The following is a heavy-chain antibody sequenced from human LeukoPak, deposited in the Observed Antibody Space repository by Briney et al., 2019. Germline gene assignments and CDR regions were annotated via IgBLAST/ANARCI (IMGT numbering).Heavy chain of an antibody. V-gene: IGHV4-59*01. J-gene: IGHJ4*02. D-gene: IGHD3-10*01. CDR2: IYYSGST. CDR3: ASGLFGELRSDY. Sequence: SETLSLTCTVSGGSISSYYWSWIRQPPGKGLEWIGYIYYSGSTNYNPSLKSRVTISVDTSKNQFSLKLSSVTAADTAVYYCASGLFGELRSDYWGQGTLVTVSS. CDR1: GGSISSYY.